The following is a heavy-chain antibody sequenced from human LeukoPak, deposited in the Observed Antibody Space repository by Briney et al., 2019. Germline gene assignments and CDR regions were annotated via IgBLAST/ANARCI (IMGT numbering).Heavy chain of an antibody. Sequence: GGSLRLSCAPSGFTFSSYSMNWVRQAPGKGLEWVSSISSSSSYIYYADSVKGRFTISRDNAKNSLYLQMNSLRAEDTAVYYCARVYFLEEYFDYWGQGTLVTVSS. V-gene: IGHV3-21*01. CDR2: ISSSSSYI. D-gene: IGHD3-3*01. CDR3: ARVYFLEEYFDY. CDR1: GFTFSSYS. J-gene: IGHJ4*02.